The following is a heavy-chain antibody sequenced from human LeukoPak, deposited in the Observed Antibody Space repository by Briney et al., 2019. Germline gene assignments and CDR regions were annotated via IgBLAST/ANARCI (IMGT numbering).Heavy chain of an antibody. CDR3: ARPYCGGDCHYFDY. Sequence: ASVKVSCKASGYTFAKFYIHWVRQAPGQGLEWMGIINPSDGSTSYAQKFQGRVTMTRDTSTSTVYMELSSLRSEDTAVYYCARPYCGGDCHYFDYWGQGTLVTVSS. D-gene: IGHD2-21*02. V-gene: IGHV1-46*01. CDR2: INPSDGST. CDR1: GYTFAKFY. J-gene: IGHJ4*02.